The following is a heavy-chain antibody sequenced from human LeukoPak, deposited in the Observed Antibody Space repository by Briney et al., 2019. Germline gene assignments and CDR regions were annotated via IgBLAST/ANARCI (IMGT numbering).Heavy chain of an antibody. CDR1: GGSFSGYY. V-gene: IGHV4-34*01. J-gene: IGHJ4*02. D-gene: IGHD6-6*01. CDR2: INHSGST. Sequence: SETLSLTCAVYGGSFSGYYWSWIRQPPGKGLEWIGEINHSGSTNYNPSLKSRVTISVDTSKNQFSLKLSSVTAADTAVYYCARSEHSSSSFDYWGQGTLVTVSS. CDR3: ARSEHSSSSFDY.